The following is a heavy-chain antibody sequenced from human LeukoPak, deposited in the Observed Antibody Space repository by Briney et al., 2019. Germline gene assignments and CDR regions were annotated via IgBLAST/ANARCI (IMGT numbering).Heavy chain of an antibody. CDR3: ARDVVVVVPHGRGVRDNWFDP. J-gene: IGHJ5*02. D-gene: IGHD2-15*01. Sequence: SVKVSCKASGGTFSSYAISWVRQAPGQGLEWMGGIIPIFGTANYAQKFQGRVTITADESTSTAYMELSSLRSEDTAVYYCARDVVVVVPHGRGVRDNWFDPWGQGTLVTVSS. CDR2: IIPIFGTA. V-gene: IGHV1-69*13. CDR1: GGTFSSYA.